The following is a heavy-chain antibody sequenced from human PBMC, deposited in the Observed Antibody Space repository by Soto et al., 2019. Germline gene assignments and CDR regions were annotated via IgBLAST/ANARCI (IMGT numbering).Heavy chain of an antibody. CDR1: GGTFSSYA. CDR2: IIPIFCTA. J-gene: IGHJ2*01. Sequence: QVQLVQSGAEVKKPGSSVKVSCKASGGTFSSYAISWVRQAPGQGLEWMGGIIPIFCTANYAQKFQGRVTITADESTSTAYMELSSLRSEDTAVYYCARLKTESWEFRTENWYFDLWGRGTLVTVSS. CDR3: ARLKTESWEFRTENWYFDL. D-gene: IGHD3-10*01. V-gene: IGHV1-69*01.